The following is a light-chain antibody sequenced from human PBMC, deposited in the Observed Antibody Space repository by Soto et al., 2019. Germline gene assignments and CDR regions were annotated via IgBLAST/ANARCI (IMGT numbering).Light chain of an antibody. CDR3: QSHDSSLRGVWV. CDR1: SSNIGAGDD. V-gene: IGLV1-40*01. J-gene: IGLJ3*02. Sequence: QAVVTQPPSVSGAPGQRVTISCTGSSSNIGAGDDVHWYQQLPGTAPKLLIYGDNNRPSGVPDRFSGSKSGTSASLAITGLQAEDEADYYCQSHDSSLRGVWVFGGGTKLTVL. CDR2: GDN.